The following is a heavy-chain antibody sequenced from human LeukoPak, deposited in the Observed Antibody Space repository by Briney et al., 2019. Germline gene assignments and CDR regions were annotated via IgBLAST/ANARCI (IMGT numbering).Heavy chain of an antibody. CDR2: ISAYNGNT. CDR1: GGTFSSYA. D-gene: IGHD6-13*01. CDR3: ARWQQLVLGYFQH. J-gene: IGHJ1*01. V-gene: IGHV1-18*01. Sequence: ASVKVSCKASGGTFSSYAISWVRQAPGQGLEWMGWISAYNGNTNYAQKLQGRVTMTTDTSTSTAYMELRSLRSDDTAVYYCARWQQLVLGYFQHWGQGTLVTVSS.